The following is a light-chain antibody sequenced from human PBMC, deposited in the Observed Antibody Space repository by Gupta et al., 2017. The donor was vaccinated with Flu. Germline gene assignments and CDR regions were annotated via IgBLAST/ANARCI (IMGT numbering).Light chain of an antibody. V-gene: IGLV1-40*01. Sequence: QSVLTQPPSVSGAPGGRVTISCTGSSSNIGTAYDVHWYQQLPGTAPKRRSYANKNRPSGVPDRFSSYKSGTSASLATTVLQAEDEADYYYQSSDTNRNSVVFGGGTKLTVL. CDR1: SSNIGTAYD. CDR3: QSSDTNRNSVV. CDR2: ANK. J-gene: IGLJ2*01.